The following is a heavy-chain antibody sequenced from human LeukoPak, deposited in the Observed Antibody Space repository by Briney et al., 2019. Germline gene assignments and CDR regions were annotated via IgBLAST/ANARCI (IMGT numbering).Heavy chain of an antibody. Sequence: GGSLRLSCAASGFTFSTYSMNWVRQAPGKELEWVSYISSSSSIIYYADSVKGRFTISRDNSKNSLYLQMNSLRTEDTAFYFCAKELDTMFFDYWGQGALVTVSS. CDR1: GFTFSTYS. CDR3: AKELDTMFFDY. D-gene: IGHD5-18*01. V-gene: IGHV3-48*04. CDR2: ISSSSSII. J-gene: IGHJ4*02.